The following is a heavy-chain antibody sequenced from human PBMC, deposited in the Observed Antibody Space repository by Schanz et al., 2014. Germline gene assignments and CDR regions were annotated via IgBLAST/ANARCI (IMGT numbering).Heavy chain of an antibody. CDR3: ARPALWFGDNCFDP. Sequence: DVQLLESGGGLVQPGGSLRLSCAASGITFSSHSFNWVRQAPGKGLEWVSSISTSGTYMYIADSLKGRLTISRDDAKKSMYLQMNSLRAEDTAVYYCARPALWFGDNCFDPWGQGTLVTVSS. D-gene: IGHD3-10*01. CDR1: GITFSSHS. CDR2: ISTSGTYM. J-gene: IGHJ5*02. V-gene: IGHV3-21*01.